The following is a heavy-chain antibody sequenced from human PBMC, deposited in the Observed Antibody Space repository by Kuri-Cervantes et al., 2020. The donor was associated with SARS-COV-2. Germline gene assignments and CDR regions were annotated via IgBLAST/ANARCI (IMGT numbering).Heavy chain of an antibody. D-gene: IGHD5-18*01. J-gene: IGHJ5*02. CDR2: IYYSGST. Sequence: SETLSLTCTVSGGSISNSSYYWGWIRQPPGKGLEWIGSIYYSGSTYYNPSLKSRVTISVDTSKNQFSLKLSSVTAADTAVYYCARHRYSYGTPDWFDPWGQGTLVTVSS. CDR1: GGSISNSSYY. V-gene: IGHV4-39*01. CDR3: ARHRYSYGTPDWFDP.